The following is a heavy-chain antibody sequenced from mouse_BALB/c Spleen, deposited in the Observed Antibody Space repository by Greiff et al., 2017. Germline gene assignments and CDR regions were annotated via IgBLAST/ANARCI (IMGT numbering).Heavy chain of an antibody. V-gene: IGHV1-20*02. J-gene: IGHJ4*01. CDR2: INPYNGDT. Sequence: VQLQQSGPELVKPGASVKISCKASGYSFTGYFMNWVMQSHGKSLEWIGRINPYNGDTFYNQKFKGKATLTVDKSSSTAHMELRSLASEDSAVYYCARSYRYDYYAMDYWGQGTSVTVSS. CDR1: GYSFTGYF. CDR3: ARSYRYDYYAMDY. D-gene: IGHD2-14*01.